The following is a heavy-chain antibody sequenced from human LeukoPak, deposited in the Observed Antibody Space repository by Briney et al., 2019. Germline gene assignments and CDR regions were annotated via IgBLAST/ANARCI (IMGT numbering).Heavy chain of an antibody. Sequence: SVKVSCKASGGTFSSNAITWVRQAPGQGLEWMGGIIPIFNITNYAQKFQGRVTITADKSTSTAYMELRSLTSDDTAVYYCARTFYDFWSGFSNYDSFHIWGQGTLVTVSS. V-gene: IGHV1-69*10. CDR1: GGTFSSNA. CDR3: ARTFYDFWSGFSNYDSFHI. CDR2: IIPIFNIT. D-gene: IGHD3-3*01. J-gene: IGHJ3*02.